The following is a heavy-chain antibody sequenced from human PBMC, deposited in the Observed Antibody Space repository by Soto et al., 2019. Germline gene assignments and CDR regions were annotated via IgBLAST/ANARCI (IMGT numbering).Heavy chain of an antibody. Sequence: QVQLVQSGAEVKKPGSSVKVSCKASGGTFSSYAISWVRQAPGQGLEWMGGIIPIFGTANYAQKFQGRVTITADECTSTAYMELSSLRSEDTAVYYCATHPMATITSYYGMDVWGQGTTVTVSS. CDR3: ATHPMATITSYYGMDV. CDR2: IIPIFGTA. D-gene: IGHD5-12*01. CDR1: GGTFSSYA. J-gene: IGHJ6*02. V-gene: IGHV1-69*12.